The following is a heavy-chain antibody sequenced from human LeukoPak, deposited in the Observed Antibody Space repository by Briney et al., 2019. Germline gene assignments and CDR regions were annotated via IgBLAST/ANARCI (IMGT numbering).Heavy chain of an antibody. V-gene: IGHV4-39*07. J-gene: IGHJ6*03. D-gene: IGHD3-10*02. CDR2: LYYSGIT. CDR3: ARVRCSGSYSIGRYYYYYCMDV. Sequence: SETLSLTRTVSGGSISISRYYWGWVRQPPGRGLGWIGSLYYSGITYYNPSLKSRVTISVDTPKNQFSLKWNPCAAGDTAVYYCARVRCSGSYSIGRYYYYYCMDVWGKGTTVTVSS. CDR1: GGSISISRYY.